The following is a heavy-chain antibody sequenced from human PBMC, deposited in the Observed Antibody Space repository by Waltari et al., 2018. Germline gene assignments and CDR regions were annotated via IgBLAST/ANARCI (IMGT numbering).Heavy chain of an antibody. Sequence: EVQLVESGGGLVQPGRSLRLSCAASGFTFDDYAMHWVRQAPGKGLEWVSGISWNSGSIGYADSVKGRFTISRDNAKNSLYLQMNSLRAEDTALYYCAKDMGLLWFGESKYSAFDYWGQGTLVTVSS. D-gene: IGHD3-10*01. CDR1: GFTFDDYA. J-gene: IGHJ4*02. CDR3: AKDMGLLWFGESKYSAFDY. V-gene: IGHV3-9*01. CDR2: ISWNSGSI.